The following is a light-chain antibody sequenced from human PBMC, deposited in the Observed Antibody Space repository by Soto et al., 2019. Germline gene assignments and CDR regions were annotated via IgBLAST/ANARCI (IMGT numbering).Light chain of an antibody. CDR3: QQLNSYPYST. CDR1: QGISSY. J-gene: IGKJ3*01. V-gene: IGKV1-9*01. CDR2: AAS. Sequence: DIQLTQSPSFLSASVGDRVTITCRASQGISSYLAWYQQKPGKAPKLLIYAASTLQSGVPSRFSGSGSGTEFTLTISSLQPEDCATYYCQQLNSYPYSTFGPGTKVDIK.